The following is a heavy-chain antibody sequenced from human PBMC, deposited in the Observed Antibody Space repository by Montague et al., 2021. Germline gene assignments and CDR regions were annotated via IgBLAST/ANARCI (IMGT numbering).Heavy chain of an antibody. CDR1: GFSFSSYW. CDR3: ARSAFAAALDP. Sequence: SLRLSCAASGFSFSSYWTHWVRQAPGKGLLWVSRITLDGSSTTFADSVKGRFTTSRDNAKATLYLQMNSLRVDDTAVYYCARSAFAAALDPWGQGTLVTVSS. V-gene: IGHV3-74*01. J-gene: IGHJ5*02. D-gene: IGHD6-25*01. CDR2: ITLDGSST.